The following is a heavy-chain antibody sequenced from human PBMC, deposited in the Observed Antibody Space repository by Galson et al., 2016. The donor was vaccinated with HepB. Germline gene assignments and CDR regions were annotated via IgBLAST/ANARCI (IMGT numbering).Heavy chain of an antibody. D-gene: IGHD6-13*01. CDR2: TYYRSNKWFN. CDR1: GDSVSSNSAT. Sequence: CAISGDSVSSNSATWNWIRQSPSRGLEWLGRTYYRSNKWFNDYVVSVKSRISINADTFKNQLSLQLTSATPEDTAVYYCARATRPNEFSSSWDFDYWGQGTLVTVSS. CDR3: ARATRPNEFSSSWDFDY. V-gene: IGHV6-1*01. J-gene: IGHJ4*02.